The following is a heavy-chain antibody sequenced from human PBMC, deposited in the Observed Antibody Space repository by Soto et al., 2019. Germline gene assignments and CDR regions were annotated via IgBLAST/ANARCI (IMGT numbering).Heavy chain of an antibody. V-gene: IGHV4-59*04. D-gene: IGHD2-15*01. CDR3: ARHTPAISISNH. Sequence: SETLSLTCTVSGGSISSYYWSWIRQPPGKGLEWIGYIYYSGSTYYNPSLKSRVTISVDTSKNQFSLKLSSVAAADTAVYYCARHTPAISISNHWGQETRVTVP. CDR1: GGSISSYY. CDR2: IYYSGST. J-gene: IGHJ4*02.